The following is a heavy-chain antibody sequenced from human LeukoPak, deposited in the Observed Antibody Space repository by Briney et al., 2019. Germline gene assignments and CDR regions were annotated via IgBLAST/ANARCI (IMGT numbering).Heavy chain of an antibody. CDR3: ARDREIAVAGTGFDY. V-gene: IGHV4-59*01. J-gene: IGHJ4*02. CDR1: GGSISSYY. D-gene: IGHD6-19*01. Sequence: SETLSLTCTVSGGSISSYYWSWIRQPPGKGLEWIGYIYYSGSTNYNPSLKSRVTISVDTSKNQFSPKLSSVTAADTAVYYCARDREIAVAGTGFDYWGQGTLVTVSS. CDR2: IYYSGST.